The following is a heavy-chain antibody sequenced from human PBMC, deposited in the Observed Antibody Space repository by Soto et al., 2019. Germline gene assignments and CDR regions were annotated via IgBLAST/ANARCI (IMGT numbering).Heavy chain of an antibody. CDR1: GFTFTRYS. Sequence: GGSLRLSCAASGFTFTRYSMNWVRQAPGKGLVWVSRITSDGKSKAYAESVKGRFAISRDNAKNTLYLQMNGLTAEDTAVYYCARESGDWPLNWFDPWGLGTLVTVSS. V-gene: IGHV3-74*01. D-gene: IGHD2-21*02. CDR2: ITSDGKSK. J-gene: IGHJ5*02. CDR3: ARESGDWPLNWFDP.